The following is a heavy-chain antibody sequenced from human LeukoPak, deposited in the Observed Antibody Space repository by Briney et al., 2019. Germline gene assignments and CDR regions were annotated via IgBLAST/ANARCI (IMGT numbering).Heavy chain of an antibody. CDR1: GFTFSSYS. CDR2: ISSSSSTI. Sequence: PGGSLRLSCAASGFTFSSYSMNWVRQAPGKGLEWVSYISSSSSTIYYADSVKGRFTISRDNAKNSLYLQMNSLRGEDTAVYYCAKDHPEGDGYNYGAFDIWGQGTMVTVSS. J-gene: IGHJ3*02. D-gene: IGHD5-24*01. V-gene: IGHV3-48*01. CDR3: AKDHPEGDGYNYGAFDI.